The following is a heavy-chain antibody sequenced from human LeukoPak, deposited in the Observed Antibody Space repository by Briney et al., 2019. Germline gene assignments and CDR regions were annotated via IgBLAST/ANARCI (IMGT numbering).Heavy chain of an antibody. D-gene: IGHD2-2*01. Sequence: PGGSLRLSCAASGLTFSTYAMSWVRQAPGKGLEWVSSISGSGGIAYYADSVKGRLTISRDNSYNTLSLQMSGLRVEDTAVYYCAKDGCPSCYFVYYYYGMDVWGQGTTVTVSS. J-gene: IGHJ6*02. V-gene: IGHV3-23*01. CDR3: AKDGCPSCYFVYYYYGMDV. CDR1: GLTFSTYA. CDR2: ISGSGGIA.